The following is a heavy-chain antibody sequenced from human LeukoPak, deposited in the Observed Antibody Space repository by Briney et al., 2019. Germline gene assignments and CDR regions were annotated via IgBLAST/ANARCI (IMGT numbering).Heavy chain of an antibody. CDR3: ARERWVATVDSYYYYMDV. CDR1: GGSISSGSYY. Sequence: SETLSLTCTVSGGSISSGSYYWSWIRQPAGKGLEWIGRIYTSGSTNYNPSLKSRVTISVDTSKNQFSLKLSSVTAADTAVYYCARERWVATVDSYYYYMDVWGKGTTVTVS. V-gene: IGHV4-61*02. D-gene: IGHD4-23*01. J-gene: IGHJ6*03. CDR2: IYTSGST.